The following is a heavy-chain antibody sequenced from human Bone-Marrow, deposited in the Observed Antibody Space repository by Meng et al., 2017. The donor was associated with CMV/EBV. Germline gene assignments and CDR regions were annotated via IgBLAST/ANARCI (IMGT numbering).Heavy chain of an antibody. V-gene: IGHV3-74*01. J-gene: IGHJ4*02. D-gene: IGHD2-2*01. CDR2: IKSDGSST. CDR1: GFTFDDYA. Sequence: GGSLRLSCAASGFTFDDYAMHWVRQAPGKGLMWVSRIKSDGSSTNYADSVKGRFTISRDNAKNTLYLQMNSLRAEDTAVYYCARGYCSSISCLFDYWGQGTLVTVSS. CDR3: ARGYCSSISCLFDY.